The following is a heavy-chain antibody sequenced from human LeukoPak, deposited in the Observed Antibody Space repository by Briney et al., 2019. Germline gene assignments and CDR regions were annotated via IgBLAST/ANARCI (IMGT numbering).Heavy chain of an antibody. CDR1: GYSISNNFY. CDR3: ARDWRRSGWYYFDY. Sequence: SETLSLTCTVSGYSISNNFYWAWIRQSPGKGLEWIVSINHSWSTYYNPSLKSRVTISVDTSKNQFSLKLTSVTAADTAVYYCARDWRRSGWYYFDYWGQGTLVTVSS. J-gene: IGHJ4*02. D-gene: IGHD6-19*01. V-gene: IGHV4-38-2*02. CDR2: INHSWST.